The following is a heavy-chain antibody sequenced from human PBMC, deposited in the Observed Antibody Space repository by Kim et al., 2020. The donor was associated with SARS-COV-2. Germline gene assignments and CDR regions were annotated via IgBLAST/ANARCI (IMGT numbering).Heavy chain of an antibody. CDR1: GFTFSSYA. D-gene: IGHD6-13*01. J-gene: IGHJ4*02. CDR3: AKDLWRSSSWYTLAGYFDY. CDR2: ISGSGGST. Sequence: GGSLRLSCAASGFTFSSYAMSWVRQAPGKGLEWVSAISGSGGSTYYADSVKGRFTISRDNSKNTLYLQMNSLRAEDTAVYYCAKDLWRSSSWYTLAGYFDYWGQGTLVTVSS. V-gene: IGHV3-23*01.